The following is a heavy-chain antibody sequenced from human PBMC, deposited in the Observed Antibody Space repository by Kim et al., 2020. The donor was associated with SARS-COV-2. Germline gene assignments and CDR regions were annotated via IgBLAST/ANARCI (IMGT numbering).Heavy chain of an antibody. CDR3: AKDRRGTAAGTGYFDF. CDR1: DFTFSNYA. Sequence: GGSLRLSCAASDFTFSNYAMGWVRQAPGKGLEWVSDISTSGGFYADSVKGRFTISRDNSNHILYLLMNRLRAGDTAVYYCAKDRRGTAAGTGYFDFWGRG. V-gene: IGHV3-23*01. CDR2: ISTSGG. D-gene: IGHD6-13*01. J-gene: IGHJ2*01.